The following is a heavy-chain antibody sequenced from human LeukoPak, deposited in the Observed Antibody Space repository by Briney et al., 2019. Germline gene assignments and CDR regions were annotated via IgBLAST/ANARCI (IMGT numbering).Heavy chain of an antibody. CDR1: GGSISGSSYY. Sequence: SETLSLTCTVSGGSISGSSYYWGWIRQPPGKGLEWIGSIYYSGSTYYNPSLKSRVTISVDTSKNQFSLKLSSVTAADTAVYYCARGAGYYYYGMDVWGQGTTVTVSS. V-gene: IGHV4-39*01. D-gene: IGHD4/OR15-4a*01. CDR2: IYYSGST. CDR3: ARGAGYYYYGMDV. J-gene: IGHJ6*02.